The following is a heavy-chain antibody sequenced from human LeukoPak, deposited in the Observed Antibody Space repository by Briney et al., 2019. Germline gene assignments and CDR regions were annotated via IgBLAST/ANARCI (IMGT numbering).Heavy chain of an antibody. CDR3: ARESGSMRWFDP. CDR1: GGSISGYY. D-gene: IGHD6-25*01. Sequence: SETLSLTCTVSGGSISGYYWSWLRPPAGKGLEWIGRMSTSGNSNYIPSLVSRVTMSVDTSKNQFSLNLSSVTAADTAVYYCARESGSMRWFDPWGQGTLVTVSS. J-gene: IGHJ5*02. CDR2: MSTSGNS. V-gene: IGHV4-4*07.